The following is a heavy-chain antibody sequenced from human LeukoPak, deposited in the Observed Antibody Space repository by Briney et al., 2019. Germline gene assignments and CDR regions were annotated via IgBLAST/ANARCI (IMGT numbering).Heavy chain of an antibody. V-gene: IGHV4-59*11. Sequence: SETLSLTCTVSGGSISSHYWSWIRQPRGKGLEGIGHIYYSGSTNYNPSLKSRVTISVDTSKNQFSLKLSSVTAADTAVYYCARIGRYYDFWSGYSYYFDYWGQGTLVTVSS. CDR3: ARIGRYYDFWSGYSYYFDY. CDR2: IYYSGST. CDR1: GGSISSHY. J-gene: IGHJ4*02. D-gene: IGHD3-3*01.